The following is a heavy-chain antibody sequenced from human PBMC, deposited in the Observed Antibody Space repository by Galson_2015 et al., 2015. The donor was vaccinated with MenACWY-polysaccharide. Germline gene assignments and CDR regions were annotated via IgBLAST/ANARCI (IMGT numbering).Heavy chain of an antibody. V-gene: IGHV5-51*01. D-gene: IGHD5-12*01. Sequence: QSGAEVKKPGESLKISCAGSGSSFPSYWIAWVRQMPGKGLEWMGIIYPGDSDTRYSPSFQGQVTISADKSISTAYLQWSSLKASDTAMYYCARNNYAGLRGYYYGMDVWGQGTTVTVSS. CDR2: IYPGDSDT. J-gene: IGHJ6*02. CDR1: GSSFPSYW. CDR3: ARNNYAGLRGYYYGMDV.